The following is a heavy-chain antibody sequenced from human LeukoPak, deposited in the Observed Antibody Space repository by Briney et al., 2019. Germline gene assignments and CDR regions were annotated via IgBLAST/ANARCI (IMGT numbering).Heavy chain of an antibody. CDR3: ARDSGSSYYYYMDV. D-gene: IGHD1-26*01. CDR2: IDPKSGGT. V-gene: IGHV1-2*02. J-gene: IGHJ6*03. CDR1: GYTFTAYY. Sequence: GASVKVSCKPSGYTFTAYYLHWVRQTPGQGREWMGWIDPKSGGTNYAQKFQGRVTMTRDTSISTAYMELSRLRSDDTAVYYCARDSGSSYYYYMDVWGKGTTVTISS.